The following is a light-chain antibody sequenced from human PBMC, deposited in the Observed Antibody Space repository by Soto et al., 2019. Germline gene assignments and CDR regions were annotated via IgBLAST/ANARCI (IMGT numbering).Light chain of an antibody. J-gene: IGKJ1*01. V-gene: IGKV1-5*01. CDR2: DAS. CDR3: QQYNSYRT. CDR1: QSISSW. Sequence: DLQMTQSPSTLSASVGDRVTITCRASQSISSWLAWYQQKPGKAPKLLIYDASSLESGVPSRFSGCGSGTEFTLTISSLQPDDFATYYCQQYNSYRTFGQGTKVEIK.